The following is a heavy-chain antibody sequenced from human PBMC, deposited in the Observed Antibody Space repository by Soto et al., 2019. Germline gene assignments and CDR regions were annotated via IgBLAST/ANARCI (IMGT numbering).Heavy chain of an antibody. J-gene: IGHJ4*02. V-gene: IGHV4-34*01. D-gene: IGHD5-18*01. CDR1: GGSFSGYY. Sequence: SETLSLTCAVYGGSFSGYYWSWIRQPPGKGLEWIGEINHSVSTNYNPSLKSRVTISVDTSKNQFYLKLSSVTAADTAVYYCARGLLDHNTAMAYFDYWGQGTLVTVSS. CDR3: ARGLLDHNTAMAYFDY. CDR2: INHSVST.